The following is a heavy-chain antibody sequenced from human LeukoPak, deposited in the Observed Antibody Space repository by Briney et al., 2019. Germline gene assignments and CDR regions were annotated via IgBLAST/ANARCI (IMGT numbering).Heavy chain of an antibody. V-gene: IGHV1-18*01. CDR3: ARDLFKGRKGSSRIPSDY. D-gene: IGHD6-13*01. CDR2: ISAYNGNT. J-gene: IGHJ4*02. Sequence: ASVKVSCKASGYTFTSYGISWVRQAPGQGLEWMGWISAYNGNTNYAQKLQGRVTMTTDTSTSTAYMELRSLRSDDTAVYYCARDLFKGRKGSSRIPSDYWGQGTLVTVSS. CDR1: GYTFTSYG.